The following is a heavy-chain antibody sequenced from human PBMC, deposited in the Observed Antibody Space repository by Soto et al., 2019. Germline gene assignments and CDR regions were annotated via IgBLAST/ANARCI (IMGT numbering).Heavy chain of an antibody. J-gene: IGHJ4*02. CDR1: GFTFNNYA. CDR3: AKGRGGSGSLTPRVDF. V-gene: IGHV3-23*01. D-gene: IGHD3-10*01. CDR2: ISGGGDTK. Sequence: EVQLLESGGGLVQPGGSLRLSCAASGFTFNNYAMTWVRQAPGKGLEWVSAISGGGDTKSYADSVKGRFTVSRDGSKKTLYLQMSSLRAEDTAIYYCAKGRGGSGSLTPRVDFWGQGPLVPVSS.